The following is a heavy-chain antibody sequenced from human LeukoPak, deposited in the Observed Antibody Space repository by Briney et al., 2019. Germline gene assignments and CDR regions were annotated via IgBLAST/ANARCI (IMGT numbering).Heavy chain of an antibody. CDR2: MYHGGST. CDR1: GYSISGGYY. CDR3: VRLDYNNYVKDDY. D-gene: IGHD4-11*01. J-gene: IGHJ4*01. V-gene: IGHV4-38-2*02. Sequence: SETLSLTCTVSGYSISGGYYWGWIRQPPGKGLEWIASMYHGGSTYYNPSLRSRVTISVDTSKNQVSLKLSSVTAADTAVYYCVRLDYNNYVKDDYWGQGTLVIVSS.